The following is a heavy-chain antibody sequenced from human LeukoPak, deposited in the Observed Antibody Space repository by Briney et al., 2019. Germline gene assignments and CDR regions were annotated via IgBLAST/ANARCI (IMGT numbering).Heavy chain of an antibody. Sequence: GASVKVSCKASGGTFSNYAINWVRQAPGQWLEWMGGIISMFGKANYAQKFQGRVTITADESTRTAYMELSSLRSEDTAVYYCARGWLAETTVVTPYNYWGRGTLVSVSS. V-gene: IGHV1-69*13. D-gene: IGHD4-23*01. CDR1: GGTFSNYA. CDR2: IISMFGKA. J-gene: IGHJ4*02. CDR3: ARGWLAETTVVTPYNY.